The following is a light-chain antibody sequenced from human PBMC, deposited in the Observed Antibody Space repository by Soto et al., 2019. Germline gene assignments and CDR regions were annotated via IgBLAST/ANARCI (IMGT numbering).Light chain of an antibody. CDR3: QQYSSFLT. Sequence: DIQMTQSPSTLSASVGDRVTITCRASQSISRWLAWSQQKPGKAPKLLIYDASNLQSGVSSRFSGSGSGTGFTLTITSLQPDDFATYYCQQYSSFLTFGGGTKVDIK. CDR2: DAS. V-gene: IGKV1-5*01. J-gene: IGKJ4*01. CDR1: QSISRW.